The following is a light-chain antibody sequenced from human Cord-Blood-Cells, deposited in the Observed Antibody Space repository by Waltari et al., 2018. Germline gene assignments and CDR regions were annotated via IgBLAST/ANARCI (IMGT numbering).Light chain of an antibody. V-gene: IGLV2-23*01. CDR3: CSYAGSSTYV. Sequence: QSALTQPASVSGYPGQSITISRTGTRSDVGSYNLVSWYQQHPGKAPKLMIYEGIKRPSGVSNRFSGSKSGNTASLTISGLQAEDEADYYCCSYAGSSTYVFGTGTKVTVL. CDR1: RSDVGSYNL. J-gene: IGLJ1*01. CDR2: EGI.